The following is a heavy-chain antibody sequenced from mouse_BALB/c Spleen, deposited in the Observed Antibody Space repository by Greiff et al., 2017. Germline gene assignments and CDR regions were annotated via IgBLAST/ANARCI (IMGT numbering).Heavy chain of an antibody. CDR2: ISSGGST. CDR1: GFTFSSYA. Sequence: EVKVEESGGGLVKPGGSLKLSCAASGFTFSSYAMSWVRQTPEKRLEWVASISSGGSTYYPDSVKGRFTISRDNARNILYLQMSSLRSEDTAMYYCARGGYYGSYYFDYWGQGTTLTVSS. D-gene: IGHD1-1*01. CDR3: ARGGYYGSYYFDY. J-gene: IGHJ2*01. V-gene: IGHV5-6-5*01.